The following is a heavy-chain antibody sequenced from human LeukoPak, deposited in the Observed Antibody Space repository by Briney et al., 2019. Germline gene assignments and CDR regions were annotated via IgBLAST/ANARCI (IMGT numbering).Heavy chain of an antibody. Sequence: QPGGSLRLSCAASGFTFSSYAMSWVRQAPGKGLEWVSAISGSGGSTYYADSVKGRFTISRDNSKNTLYLQMNSLRAEDTAVYYCAKGDFWSGSYPMHFDYWGQGTLVTVSS. CDR3: AKGDFWSGSYPMHFDY. V-gene: IGHV3-23*01. CDR2: ISGSGGST. CDR1: GFTFSSYA. J-gene: IGHJ4*02. D-gene: IGHD3-3*01.